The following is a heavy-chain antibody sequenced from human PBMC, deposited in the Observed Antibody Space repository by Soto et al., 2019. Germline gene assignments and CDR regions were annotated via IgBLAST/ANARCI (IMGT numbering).Heavy chain of an antibody. CDR1: GISVKNNY. Sequence: GGSLRLSCSASGISVKNNYMTWVRQAPGRRPEWGEGIYTRGTTQYADFATSRITLSRDNSKNTLYIHMDSLRAEDTAVYYCANLCGYYFESWGPGTLVTVSS. V-gene: IGHV3-53*01. CDR2: IYTRGTT. CDR3: ANLCGYYFES. D-gene: IGHD3-22*01. J-gene: IGHJ4*02.